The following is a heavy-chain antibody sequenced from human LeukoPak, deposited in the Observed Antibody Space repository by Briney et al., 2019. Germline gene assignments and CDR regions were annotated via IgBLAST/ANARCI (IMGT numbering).Heavy chain of an antibody. CDR3: AAIYYDFWSGYSFDY. CDR2: INPNSGGT. V-gene: IGHV1-2*02. J-gene: IGHJ4*02. Sequence: ASVKVSCKASGYTFTGYYMHWVRQAPGQGLEWMGWINPNSGGTNYAQKFQGRVTMTRDTSISTAYMELSRLRSDDTAVYYCAAIYYDFWSGYSFDYWGQGTLVTFSS. CDR1: GYTFTGYY. D-gene: IGHD3-3*01.